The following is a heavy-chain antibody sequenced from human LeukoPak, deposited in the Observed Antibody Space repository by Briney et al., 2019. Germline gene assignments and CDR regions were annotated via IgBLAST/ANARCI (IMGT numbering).Heavy chain of an antibody. J-gene: IGHJ3*02. V-gene: IGHV4-39*01. D-gene: IGHD3-22*01. CDR1: GDSIRSSSYY. CDR3: ARGPYSYDSSGAFDI. Sequence: SETLSLTCTVSGDSIRSSSYYWGWIRQPPGKGLEWIGSIYYSGSTYYNPSLKSRVTISVDTSKNQFSLKLSSVTAADTAVYFCARGPYSYDSSGAFDIWGQGTMVTVSS. CDR2: IYYSGST.